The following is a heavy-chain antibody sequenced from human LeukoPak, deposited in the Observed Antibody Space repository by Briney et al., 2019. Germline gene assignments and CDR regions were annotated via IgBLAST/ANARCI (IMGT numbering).Heavy chain of an antibody. CDR1: GDSITNHY. CDR3: ARTQMYFDILTGHHKYFDY. Sequence: NPSETLSLTCTVSGDSITNHYWNWIRQPPGEGLEWIGNLFHTGNTDYNPSLKSRVTISIQTSKNQFSLKLSSVTAADTAVYYCARTQMYFDILTGHHKYFDYWGQGILVTVSS. D-gene: IGHD3-9*01. J-gene: IGHJ4*02. V-gene: IGHV4-59*11. CDR2: LFHTGNT.